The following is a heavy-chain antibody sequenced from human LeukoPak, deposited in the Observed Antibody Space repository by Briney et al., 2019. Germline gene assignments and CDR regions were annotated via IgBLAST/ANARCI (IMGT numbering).Heavy chain of an antibody. J-gene: IGHJ4*02. D-gene: IGHD4-11*01. CDR1: GFTFSSYA. V-gene: IGHV3-23*01. CDR3: TKTNGGRLQQPFDY. Sequence: QPGGSLRLSCAASGFTFSSYAMSWVRQAPGKGLEWVSAISGSGGSTYYADSVKGRFTISRDNSKNTLYLQMNSLRAEDTAVYYCTKTNGGRLQQPFDYWGQGTLVTVSS. CDR2: ISGSGGST.